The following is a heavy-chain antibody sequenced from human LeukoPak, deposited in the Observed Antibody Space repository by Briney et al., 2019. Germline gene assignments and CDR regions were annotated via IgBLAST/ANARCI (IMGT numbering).Heavy chain of an antibody. D-gene: IGHD6-13*01. Sequence: PGGSLRLSCAASGFTFSDYYMSWIRQAPGKGLEWVSYISSSGSTIYYADSVKGRFTISRDNSKNTLYLQMNSLRAEDTAVYYCAKPRYRVAAAGTDYWGQGTLVTVSS. J-gene: IGHJ4*02. CDR3: AKPRYRVAAAGTDY. V-gene: IGHV3-11*01. CDR2: ISSSGSTI. CDR1: GFTFSDYY.